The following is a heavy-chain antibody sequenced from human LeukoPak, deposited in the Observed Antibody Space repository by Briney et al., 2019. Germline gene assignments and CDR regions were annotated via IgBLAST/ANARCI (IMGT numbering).Heavy chain of an antibody. CDR2: IASDGSHT. D-gene: IGHD2-21*01. CDR3: ARERQDTVLHSGAFDI. Sequence: PGGSLRLSCAASGFTFSSYFMHWVRQAPGKRLEWVADIASDGSHTFYLESVKGRFTISRDNSKNTLYLQMNSLRAADTAVYFCARERQDTVLHSGAFDIWGQGTMVTVSS. CDR1: GFTFSSYF. V-gene: IGHV3-30-3*01. J-gene: IGHJ3*02.